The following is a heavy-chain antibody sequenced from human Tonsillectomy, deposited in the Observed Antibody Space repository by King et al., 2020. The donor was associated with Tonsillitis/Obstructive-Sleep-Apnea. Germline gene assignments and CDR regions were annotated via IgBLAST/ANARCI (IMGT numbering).Heavy chain of an antibody. Sequence: QLVQSGAEVKKPGASVKVSCKASGYTFTSYGISWVRQAPGQGLEWMGWISAYNGNTNYAQKLQGRVTMTTDTSTSTAYMELRSLRSDDTAVYYCASPYYDFWSGYGGTGYYYYGMDVWGQGTTVTVSS. CDR1: GYTFTSYG. CDR3: ASPYYDFWSGYGGTGYYYYGMDV. D-gene: IGHD3-3*01. V-gene: IGHV1-18*01. CDR2: ISAYNGNT. J-gene: IGHJ6*02.